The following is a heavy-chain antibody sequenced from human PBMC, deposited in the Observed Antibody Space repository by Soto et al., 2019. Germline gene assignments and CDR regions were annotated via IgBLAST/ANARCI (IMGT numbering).Heavy chain of an antibody. Sequence: DVQLVESGGGLVQPGRSLRLSCAASGFTFDDYAMHWVRQAPGKGLEWVSGISWNSGSIGYADSVKGRFTISRDNAKNSLYLQMNSLRAEDTALYYCAKDMEYSAAGNAFDIWGQGTMVTVSS. V-gene: IGHV3-9*01. D-gene: IGHD6-13*01. CDR1: GFTFDDYA. CDR3: AKDMEYSAAGNAFDI. J-gene: IGHJ3*02. CDR2: ISWNSGSI.